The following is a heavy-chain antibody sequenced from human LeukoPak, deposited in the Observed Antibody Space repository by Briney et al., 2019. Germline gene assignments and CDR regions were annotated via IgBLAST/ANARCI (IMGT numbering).Heavy chain of an antibody. CDR1: GFTFSSYA. V-gene: IGHV3-23*01. CDR2: ISGSGGST. J-gene: IGHJ4*02. D-gene: IGHD6-6*01. Sequence: GGSLRLSCAASGFTFSSYAMSWVRQAPGKGLEWVSAISGSGGSTYYADSVKGRFTIPRDNSKTTLYLQMNSLRAEDTAVYYCAKTGGIAARPYYFDYWGQGTLVTVSS. CDR3: AKTGGIAARPYYFDY.